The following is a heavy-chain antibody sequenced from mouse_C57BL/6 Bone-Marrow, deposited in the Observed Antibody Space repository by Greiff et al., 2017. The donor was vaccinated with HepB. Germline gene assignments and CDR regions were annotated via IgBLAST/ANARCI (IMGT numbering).Heavy chain of an antibody. CDR1: GYTFTEYT. CDR2: FYPGSGSI. D-gene: IGHD2-2*01. V-gene: IGHV1-62-2*01. Sequence: VQLKQSGAELVKPGASVKLSCKASGYTFTEYTIHWVKQRSGQGLEWIGWFYPGSGSIKYNEKFKDKATLTADKSSSTVYMELSRLTSEDSAVYFCARHGGKGDLLWLRRGFAYWGQGTLVTVSA. CDR3: ARHGGKGDLLWLRRGFAY. J-gene: IGHJ3*01.